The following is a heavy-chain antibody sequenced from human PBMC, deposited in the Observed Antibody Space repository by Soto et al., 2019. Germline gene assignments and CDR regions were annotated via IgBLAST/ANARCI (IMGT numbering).Heavy chain of an antibody. Sequence: QVQLMQSGAEVKKPGASVKVSCRASGYMFATKYLHWVRQAPGQGLEWMGVINPSGGQTGYAQKFKGRVNMTSDTSTSTVHMNLSSLTSDDTAVYYCASDALGGVNSGVSTWFDHWGQGTLVSVSS. J-gene: IGHJ5*02. V-gene: IGHV1-46*01. CDR1: GYMFATKY. D-gene: IGHD2-15*01. CDR2: INPSGGQT. CDR3: ASDALGGVNSGVSTWFDH.